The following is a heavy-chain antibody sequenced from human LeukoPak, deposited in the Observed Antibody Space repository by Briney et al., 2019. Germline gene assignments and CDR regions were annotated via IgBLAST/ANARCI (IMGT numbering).Heavy chain of an antibody. CDR2: IYYSGST. D-gene: IGHD7-27*01. CDR1: GGSISSYY. J-gene: IGHJ3*02. V-gene: IGHV4-39*07. Sequence: PSETLSLTCTVSGGSISSYYWGWIRQPPGKGLEWIGSIYYSGSTYYNPSLKSRVTISVDTSKNQFSLKLSSVTAADTAVYYCARCFSPGEDDAFDIWGQGTMVTVSS. CDR3: ARCFSPGEDDAFDI.